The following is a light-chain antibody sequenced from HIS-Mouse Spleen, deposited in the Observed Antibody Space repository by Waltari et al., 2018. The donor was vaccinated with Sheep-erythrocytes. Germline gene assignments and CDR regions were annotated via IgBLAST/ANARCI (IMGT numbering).Light chain of an antibody. CDR1: SSDVGGYNY. Sequence: QSALTQPRSVSGSPGQSVTISCTGTSSDVGGYNYVSWYQQHPGKAPKLMIYDVSNRPSGVPARFSCSKSGNPASLTISGLQAEDEADYYCCSYAGSYNHVFATGTKVTVL. CDR2: DVS. J-gene: IGLJ1*01. V-gene: IGLV2-11*01. CDR3: CSYAGSYNHV.